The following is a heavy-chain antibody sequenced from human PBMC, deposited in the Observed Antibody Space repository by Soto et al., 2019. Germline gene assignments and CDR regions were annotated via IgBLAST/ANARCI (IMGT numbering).Heavy chain of an antibody. V-gene: IGHV4-39*01. Sequence: QLQLQESGPGLVKPSETLSLTCTVSGGSISSSSYYWGWIRQPPGKGLEWIGSIYYSGSTYYNPSLKRRVTISVDTSKNQLSLKLSSVTAADTAVYYCARLTMVRGVIYAFDIWGQGTMVTVSS. J-gene: IGHJ3*02. CDR3: ARLTMVRGVIYAFDI. CDR1: GGSISSSSYY. CDR2: IYYSGST. D-gene: IGHD3-10*01.